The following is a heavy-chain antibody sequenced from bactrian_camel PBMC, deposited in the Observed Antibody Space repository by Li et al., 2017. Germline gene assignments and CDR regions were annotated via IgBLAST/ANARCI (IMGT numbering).Heavy chain of an antibody. CDR1: GDTASVYS. CDR2: INTRYGVT. D-gene: IGHD6*01. Sequence: DVQLVESGGGSVQAGGSLRLSCAVSGDTASVYSMAWFRQAPGKEREGVARINTRYGVTYYADSVKGRFTITQDNAKNTVYLQMNNLQPEDTATYYCAEGRGSRGEHCYSLNYWGQGTQVTVS. V-gene: IGHV3S66*01. J-gene: IGHJ4*01. CDR3: AEGRGSRGEHCYSLNY.